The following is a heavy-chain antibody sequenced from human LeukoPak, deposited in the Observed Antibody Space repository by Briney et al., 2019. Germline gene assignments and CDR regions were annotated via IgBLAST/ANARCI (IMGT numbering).Heavy chain of an antibody. CDR2: IYSGGST. D-gene: IGHD4-11*01. V-gene: IGHV3-66*01. Sequence: GGSLRLSCAASGFTFSSYSLNWVRQAPGKGLEWVSVIYSGGSTYYADSVKGRFTISRDNSKNALYLQMNSLRAEDTAVYYCAREYLYSDYTLNAFDIWGQGTMVTVSS. J-gene: IGHJ3*02. CDR3: AREYLYSDYTLNAFDI. CDR1: GFTFSSYS.